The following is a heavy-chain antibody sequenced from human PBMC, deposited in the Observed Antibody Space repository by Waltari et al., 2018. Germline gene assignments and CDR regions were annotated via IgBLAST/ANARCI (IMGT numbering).Heavy chain of an antibody. CDR2: IIVSGNGE. Sequence: EVYLVESGGGLEQPGGSLRLSCSASGFMFSAYEMNWVRQAAGKGLEWIAYIIVSGNGEYYADSVKGRFTISRDNARDLVFLQMYNLRAEDTALYYCARMMPKYTSGWALDYWGQGTLVTVAS. CDR3: ARMMPKYTSGWALDY. CDR1: GFMFSAYE. V-gene: IGHV3-48*03. J-gene: IGHJ4*02. D-gene: IGHD6-19*01.